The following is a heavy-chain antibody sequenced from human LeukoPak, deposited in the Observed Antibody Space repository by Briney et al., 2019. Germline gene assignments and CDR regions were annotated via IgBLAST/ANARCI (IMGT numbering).Heavy chain of an antibody. CDR3: ARWDGYSSSPAY. CDR2: INPNSADT. V-gene: IGHV1-2*02. Sequence: ASVKVSCKASGYTFTGFYMHWLRQAPGQGLEWMGWINPNSADTGYAQKFLGRVTMTRDMSISTIYMELTRLRSDDTALYYCARWDGYSSSPAYWGQGTLVTVSS. CDR1: GYTFTGFY. J-gene: IGHJ4*02. D-gene: IGHD6-13*01.